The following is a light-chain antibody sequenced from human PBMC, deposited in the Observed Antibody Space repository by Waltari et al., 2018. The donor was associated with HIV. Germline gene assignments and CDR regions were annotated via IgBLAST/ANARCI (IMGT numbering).Light chain of an antibody. J-gene: IGKJ2*01. CDR1: QNVLNGSTTKNT. CDR3: QQLYTCPYA. V-gene: IGKV4-1*01. Sequence: DIVMTQSPDSLAVSLGERATINCKSSQNVLNGSTTKNTLAWHQQKSGQPPKLLIYWASTRQSGVPERFSGSGSGTDFTLTIRSLQAADVAVYYCQQLYTCPYAVGQGTKLEIK. CDR2: WAS.